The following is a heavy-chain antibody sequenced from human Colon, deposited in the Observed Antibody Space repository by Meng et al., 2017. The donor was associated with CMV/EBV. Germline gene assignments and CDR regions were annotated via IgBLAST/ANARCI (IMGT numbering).Heavy chain of an antibody. J-gene: IGHJ4*02. CDR1: GFSFDDYG. CDR3: AKDRYYDFWSGFDY. CDR2: ISWNSGNI. V-gene: IGHV3-9*01. Sequence: GGSLRLSCTASGFSFDDYGMHWIRQAPGKGLEWVSGISWNSGNIDYADSVKGRFTISRDNSKNTLYLQMNSLRAEDTAVYYCAKDRYYDFWSGFDYWGQGTLVTVSS. D-gene: IGHD3-3*01.